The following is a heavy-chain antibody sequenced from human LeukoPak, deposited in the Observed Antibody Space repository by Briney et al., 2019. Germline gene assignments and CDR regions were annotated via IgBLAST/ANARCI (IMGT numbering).Heavy chain of an antibody. Sequence: PGGSLRLSCAASGFTFSSYSMNWVRQAPGKGLEWVSSISSNSSYIYYADSVKGRFTISRDNAKNSLYLQMNSLRAEDTAVYYCGTRYCSSTSCYLDPWGQGTLVTVSS. CDR1: GFTFSSYS. CDR3: GTRYCSSTSCYLDP. D-gene: IGHD2-2*01. CDR2: ISSNSSYI. V-gene: IGHV3-21*01. J-gene: IGHJ5*02.